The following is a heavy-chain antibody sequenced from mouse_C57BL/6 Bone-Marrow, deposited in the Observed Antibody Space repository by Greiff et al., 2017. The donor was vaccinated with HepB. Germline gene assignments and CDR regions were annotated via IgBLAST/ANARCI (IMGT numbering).Heavy chain of an antibody. CDR1: GYTFTSYW. Sequence: QVQLQQPGAELVMPGASVKLSCKASGYTFTSYWMHWVKQRPGQGLEWIGEIDPSDSYTNYNQKFKGKATLTVDKSSSTAYMQLSSLTSEDSAVYYCARDCSYAMDYWGQGTSVTVSS. CDR2: IDPSDSYT. J-gene: IGHJ4*01. CDR3: ARDCSYAMDY. V-gene: IGHV1-69*01.